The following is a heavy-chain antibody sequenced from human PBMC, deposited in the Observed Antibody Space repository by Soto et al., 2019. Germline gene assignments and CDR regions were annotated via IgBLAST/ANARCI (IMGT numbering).Heavy chain of an antibody. CDR2: INPNSGGT. CDR3: ARALHTMDVGDYYYYGMDV. Sequence: GASVKVSCKASGYTFTGYYMHWVRQAPGQGLEWMGWINPNSGGTNYAQKFQGWVTMTRDTSISTAYMELSRLRSDDTAVYYCARALHTMDVGDYYYYGMDVWGQGTTVTVSS. J-gene: IGHJ6*02. CDR1: GYTFTGYY. D-gene: IGHD3-10*01. V-gene: IGHV1-2*04.